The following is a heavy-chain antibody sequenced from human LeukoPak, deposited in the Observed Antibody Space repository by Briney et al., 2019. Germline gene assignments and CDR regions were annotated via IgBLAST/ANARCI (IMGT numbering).Heavy chain of an antibody. J-gene: IGHJ4*02. D-gene: IGHD1-26*01. CDR3: ARESRATGYNLFDD. V-gene: IGHV3-11*06. Sequence: PGGSLRLACAASGFTFSDYYMSWIRQAPGKGLEWVSYISSGSSSTNYADSVKGRFTISRDNAKNSLYLQMNSLRAEDTAVYYCARESRATGYNLFDDRGQGTLVTVSS. CDR1: GFTFSDYY. CDR2: ISSGSSST.